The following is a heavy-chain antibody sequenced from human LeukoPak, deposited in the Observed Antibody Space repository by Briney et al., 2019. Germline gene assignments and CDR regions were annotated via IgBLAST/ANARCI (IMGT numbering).Heavy chain of an antibody. J-gene: IGHJ4*02. CDR3: ARDVAITFGGVIVKSYYFDY. CDR1: GGSISSSSYY. Sequence: SETLSLTCTVSGGSISSSSYYWGWIRQPPGKGLEWIGSIYYSGSTYYNPSLKSRVTISVDTSKNQFSLKLSSVTAADTAVYYCARDVAITFGGVIVKSYYFDYWGQGTLVTVSS. CDR2: IYYSGST. V-gene: IGHV4-39*07. D-gene: IGHD3-16*02.